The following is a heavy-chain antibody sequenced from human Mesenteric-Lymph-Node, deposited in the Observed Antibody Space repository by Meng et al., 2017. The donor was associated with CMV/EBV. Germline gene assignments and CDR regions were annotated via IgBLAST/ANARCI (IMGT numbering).Heavy chain of an antibody. Sequence: TFSTAWMSWVRQAPGKGLEWVGRIKSKTDGGTTDYAAPVKGRFTISRDDSKNTLYLQMNSLKTEDTAVYYCTTGGIVVVPAASTRFDPWGQGTLVTVSS. D-gene: IGHD2-2*01. V-gene: IGHV3-15*01. CDR3: TTGGIVVVPAASTRFDP. CDR2: IKSKTDGGTT. J-gene: IGHJ5*02. CDR1: TFSTAW.